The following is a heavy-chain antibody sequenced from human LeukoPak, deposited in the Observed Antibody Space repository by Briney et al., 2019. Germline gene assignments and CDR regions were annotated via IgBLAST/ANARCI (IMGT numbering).Heavy chain of an antibody. J-gene: IGHJ3*02. CDR2: FSTSSGTI. D-gene: IGHD2-2*01. CDR3: VRDSMYAFDM. V-gene: IGHV3-48*03. CDR1: GFSFSVYE. Sequence: GGSLRLSCAASGFSFSVYEMHWVRQAPGKGLEWISYFSTSSGTISYADSVKGRFTISRDNAKNSLYLQMNSLRAEDTAVYYCVRDSMYAFDMWGQGTMVTVSS.